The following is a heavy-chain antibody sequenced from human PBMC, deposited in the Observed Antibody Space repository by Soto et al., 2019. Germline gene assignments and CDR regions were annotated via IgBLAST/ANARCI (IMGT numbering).Heavy chain of an antibody. CDR2: IIPIFGTA. D-gene: IGHD2-21*02. CDR1: GGTFSSYA. V-gene: IGHV1-69*12. Sequence: QVQLVQSGAEVKKPGSSVKVSCKASGGTFSSYAISWVRQAPGQGLEWMGGIIPIFGTADYAQKFQGRVTITADDPPRTSNMALSRLRSEDTAVYYCARHCGRDCNSSSPPYYYYGMDVWGQGTTVTVSS. CDR3: ARHCGRDCNSSSPPYYYYGMDV. J-gene: IGHJ6*02.